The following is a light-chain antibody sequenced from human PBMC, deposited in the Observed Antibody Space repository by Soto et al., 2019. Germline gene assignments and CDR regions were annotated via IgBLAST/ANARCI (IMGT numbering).Light chain of an antibody. V-gene: IGKV3-11*01. CDR2: DAS. J-gene: IGKJ1*01. CDR3: QQRSNWPKT. CDR1: QSVSSY. Sequence: IVLTQSPATLSLSPGERATLSCRASQSVSSYLAWYQQKPGQAPRLLIYDASNRATGIPARFSGSGSGTDFTLTISSLEPEDFAVYYCQQRSNWPKTVGQGTKGDIK.